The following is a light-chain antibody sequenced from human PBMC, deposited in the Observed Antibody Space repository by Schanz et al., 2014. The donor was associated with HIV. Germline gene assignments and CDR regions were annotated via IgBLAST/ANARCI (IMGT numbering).Light chain of an antibody. CDR1: SSDVGGDNF. CDR2: DVT. V-gene: IGLV2-14*03. J-gene: IGLJ2*01. Sequence: QSALTQPASLSGSPGQSISISCAGTSSDVGGDNFVSWYQQHPGRAPKLLVYDVTNRPSGVSSRFSGSKSGNTASLTISGLQAEDEADYYCSSHAGRSSFVVFGGGTKLTVL. CDR3: SSHAGRSSFVV.